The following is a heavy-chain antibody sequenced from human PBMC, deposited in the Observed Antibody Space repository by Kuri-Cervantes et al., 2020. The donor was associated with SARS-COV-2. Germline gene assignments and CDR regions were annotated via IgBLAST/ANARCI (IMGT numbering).Heavy chain of an antibody. CDR3: AKPSGSRAYWYFDL. D-gene: IGHD1-26*01. V-gene: IGHV3-74*03. Sequence: GESLKISCVASGFTFRSYWMHWVRQAPGKGLEWVSRINGDGSTRTYANSVKGRFTISRDNAKNTLYLQMNSLRAEDTAVYYCAKPSGSRAYWYFDLWGRGTLVTVSS. J-gene: IGHJ2*01. CDR2: INGDGSTR. CDR1: GFTFRSYW.